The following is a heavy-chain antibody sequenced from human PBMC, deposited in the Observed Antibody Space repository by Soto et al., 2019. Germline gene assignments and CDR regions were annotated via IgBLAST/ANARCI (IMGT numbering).Heavy chain of an antibody. V-gene: IGHV3-21*01. J-gene: IGHJ6*02. CDR3: AREYTAWPLAYGLDV. D-gene: IGHD2-2*02. CDR1: GFTFSTYS. CDR2: ISSRSDI. Sequence: PGGSLKLSCVGSGFTFSTYSINWVRQAPGKGLEWVSSISSRSDIYYADSVKGRFTISRDNAKNSVSLQMNSLRAEDTAVYYCAREYTAWPLAYGLDVWGQGTTVTVSS.